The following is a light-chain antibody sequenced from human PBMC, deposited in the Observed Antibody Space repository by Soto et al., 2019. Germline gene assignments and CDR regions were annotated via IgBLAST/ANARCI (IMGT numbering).Light chain of an antibody. V-gene: IGLV2-14*01. CDR3: SSYTSSSTLV. CDR2: DVI. J-gene: IGLJ1*01. CDR1: SSEVGGYNY. Sequence: QSVLTQPASVSGSPGQSITISCTGTSSEVGGYNYVSWYQQHPGKAPKLMIYDVINRPSGVSNRFSGSKSGNTASLTISGLQAEDEADYYCSSYTSSSTLVFGTGTKVTVL.